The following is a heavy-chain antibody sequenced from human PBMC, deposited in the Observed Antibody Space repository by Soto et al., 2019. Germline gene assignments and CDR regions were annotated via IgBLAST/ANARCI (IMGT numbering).Heavy chain of an antibody. CDR1: GGSISSSSYY. V-gene: IGHV4-39*01. J-gene: IGHJ4*02. CDR3: ARPRPFCSGGSFYTWGGFDY. D-gene: IGHD2-15*01. CDR2: IYYSGST. Sequence: QLQLQESGPGLVKPSETLSLTCTVSGGSISSSSYYWGWIRQPPGKGLEWIGSIYYSGSTYYNPSLKSRVAISVDTSKNQFSLKLSSVTAADTAVYYCARPRPFCSGGSFYTWGGFDYWGQGTLVTVSS.